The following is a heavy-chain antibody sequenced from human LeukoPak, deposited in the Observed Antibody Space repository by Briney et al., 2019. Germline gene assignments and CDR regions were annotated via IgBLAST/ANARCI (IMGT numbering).Heavy chain of an antibody. Sequence: GGSLRLSCAASGFTFTTYWMHWVRQAPGKGLVWVSHINSDGSITSYADSVKGRFAISRDNAKNTLYLQMNSLRAEDTAVYYCARDAVDTANAVWGQGTTVTVSS. CDR1: GFTFTTYW. D-gene: IGHD5-18*01. CDR2: INSDGSIT. V-gene: IGHV3-74*01. CDR3: ARDAVDTANAV. J-gene: IGHJ6*02.